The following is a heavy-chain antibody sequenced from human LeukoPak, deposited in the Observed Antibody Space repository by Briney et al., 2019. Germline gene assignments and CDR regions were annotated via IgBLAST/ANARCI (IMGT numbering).Heavy chain of an antibody. D-gene: IGHD2-8*01. J-gene: IGHJ6*02. Sequence: GGSLRLSCAASGFTFSSYAMSWVRQAPGKGLVWVSRINSGGSSTSYADSVKGRFTISRDNAKNTLYLQMNSLRAEDTAVYYCARDLPYCTNGVCYSSHYYYGMDVWGQGTTVTVSS. CDR3: ARDLPYCTNGVCYSSHYYYGMDV. CDR1: GFTFSSYA. CDR2: INSGGSST. V-gene: IGHV3-74*01.